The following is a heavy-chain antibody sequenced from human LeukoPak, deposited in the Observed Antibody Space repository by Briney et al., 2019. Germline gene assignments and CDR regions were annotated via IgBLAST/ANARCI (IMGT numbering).Heavy chain of an antibody. Sequence: SSETLSLTCTVSGGSISSSSYYWGWIRQPPGKGLEWIGRIYTSGSTNYNPSLKSRVTMSVDTSKNQFSLKLSSVTAADTAVYYCARDSWFGPGTIDYWGQGTLVTVSS. CDR2: IYTSGST. CDR1: GGSISSSSYY. CDR3: ARDSWFGPGTIDY. V-gene: IGHV4-39*07. D-gene: IGHD3-10*01. J-gene: IGHJ4*02.